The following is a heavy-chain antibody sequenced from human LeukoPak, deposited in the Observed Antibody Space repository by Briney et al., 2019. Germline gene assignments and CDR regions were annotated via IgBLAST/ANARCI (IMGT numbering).Heavy chain of an antibody. CDR2: LSSSSSYI. CDR3: ARDRGYYDFWSGYDNFDY. Sequence: PGGALRLSCAASGFTLRSYSMKWGRQGPGKGLEWGSSLSSSSSYIYYADSVKGRFTISRDNAKNSLYLQMNSLRAEDTAVYYCARDRGYYDFWSGYDNFDYWGQGTLVTVSS. V-gene: IGHV3-21*01. J-gene: IGHJ4*02. D-gene: IGHD3-3*01. CDR1: GFTLRSYS.